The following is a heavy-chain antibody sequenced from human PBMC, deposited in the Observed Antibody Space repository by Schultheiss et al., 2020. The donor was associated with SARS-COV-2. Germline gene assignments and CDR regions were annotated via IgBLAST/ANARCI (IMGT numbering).Heavy chain of an antibody. CDR2: ISWNSGNI. CDR1: GFTFDDYA. CDR3: ARTATYYYYGMDV. V-gene: IGHV3-9*01. J-gene: IGHJ6*02. Sequence: GGSLRLSCAASGFTFDDYAMHWVRQAPGKGLEWVSGISWNSGNIGYADSVKGRFTISRDNAKNSLYLQMNSLRAEDTAVYYCARTATYYYYGMDVWGQGTTVTVSS.